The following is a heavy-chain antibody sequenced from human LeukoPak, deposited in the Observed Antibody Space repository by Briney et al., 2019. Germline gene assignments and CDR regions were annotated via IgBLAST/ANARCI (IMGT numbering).Heavy chain of an antibody. D-gene: IGHD3-3*01. CDR3: ARGNPRTYYDFWSGYYRNWFDP. Sequence: SETLSLTCAVYGGSFSGYYWSWIRQPPGKGLEWIGEINHSGSTNYNPSLKSRVTISVDTSKNQFSLKLSSVTAADTAVYYCARGNPRTYYDFWSGYYRNWFDPWGQGTLVTVSS. V-gene: IGHV4-34*01. J-gene: IGHJ5*02. CDR1: GGSFSGYY. CDR2: INHSGST.